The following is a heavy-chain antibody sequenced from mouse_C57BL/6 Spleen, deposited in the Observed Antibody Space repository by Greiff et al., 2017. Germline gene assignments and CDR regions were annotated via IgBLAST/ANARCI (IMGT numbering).Heavy chain of an antibody. Sequence: LQQSGAELVRPGASVKMSCKASGYTFTSYNMHWVKQTPRQGLEWIGAIYPGNGDTSYNQKFKGKATLTVDKSSSTAYMQLSSLTSEDSAVYFCARGGYYGSSYEDFDYWGQGTTLTVSS. CDR1: GYTFTSYN. V-gene: IGHV1-12*01. CDR2: IYPGNGDT. D-gene: IGHD1-1*01. CDR3: ARGGYYGSSYEDFDY. J-gene: IGHJ2*01.